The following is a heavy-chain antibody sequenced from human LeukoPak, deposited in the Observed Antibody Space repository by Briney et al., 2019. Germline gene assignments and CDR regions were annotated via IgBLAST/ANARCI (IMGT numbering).Heavy chain of an antibody. CDR3: TRGYCSSTSCYMSYYFYYMDV. Sequence: GRSLRLSCAASGFTFSSYAMHWVRQAPGKGLEWVAVISYDGSNKYYADSVKGRFTISRDNSKNTLYLQMNSLRAEDTAVYYCTRGYCSSTSCYMSYYFYYMDVWGKGTTVTVSS. V-gene: IGHV3-30*04. CDR1: GFTFSSYA. D-gene: IGHD2-2*02. CDR2: ISYDGSNK. J-gene: IGHJ6*03.